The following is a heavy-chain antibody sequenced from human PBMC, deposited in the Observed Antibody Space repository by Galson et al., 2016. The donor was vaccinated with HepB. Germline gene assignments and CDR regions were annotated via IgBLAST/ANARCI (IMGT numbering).Heavy chain of an antibody. Sequence: SVKVSCKASGYTFTGYYILWIRQAPGQGLEWMGWIKPDSGTTNYAQKFQGRVTMTKDTSINTAYMELSGLKPDAAALSYCTRDLAYYSIPAVWGFDHWGQGTLVTVSS. CDR1: GYTFTGYY. CDR2: IKPDSGTT. V-gene: IGHV1-2*02. D-gene: IGHD3-3*02. J-gene: IGHJ4*02. CDR3: TRDLAYYSIPAVWGFDH.